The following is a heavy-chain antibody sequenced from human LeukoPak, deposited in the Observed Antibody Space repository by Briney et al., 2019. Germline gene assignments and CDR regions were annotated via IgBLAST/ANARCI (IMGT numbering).Heavy chain of an antibody. CDR1: GFIFSSYG. Sequence: PGGSLRLSCAASGFIFSSYGMHWVRQAPGKGLEWVAFIRYDGSNKYYADSVKGRFTISRDNSKNTLYLQMSSLRAEDTAVYYCAKDREYYGSGTYGYWGQGTLVTVSS. J-gene: IGHJ4*02. V-gene: IGHV3-30*02. D-gene: IGHD3-10*01. CDR3: AKDREYYGSGTYGY. CDR2: IRYDGSNK.